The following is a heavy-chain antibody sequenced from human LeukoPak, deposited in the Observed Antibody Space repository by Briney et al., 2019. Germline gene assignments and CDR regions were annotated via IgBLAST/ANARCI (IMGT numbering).Heavy chain of an antibody. Sequence: PSETLSLTCTVSGGSISSYYWSWIRHPPGKGLEWIGYIYYSGSTNYSPSLKSRVTISVDTSKNQFSLKLSSVTAADTAVYYCARSPPMVVVVPAAMDVWGKGTTVTVSS. J-gene: IGHJ6*03. CDR3: ARSPPMVVVVPAAMDV. CDR2: IYYSGST. V-gene: IGHV4-59*01. D-gene: IGHD2-2*01. CDR1: GGSISSYY.